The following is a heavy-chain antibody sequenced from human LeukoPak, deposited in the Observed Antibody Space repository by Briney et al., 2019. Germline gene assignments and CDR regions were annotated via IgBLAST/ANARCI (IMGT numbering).Heavy chain of an antibody. V-gene: IGHV3-33*01. CDR1: GFTFSTYG. J-gene: IGHJ4*02. Sequence: GGSLRLSCAASGFTFSTYGMHWVRQAPGKGLEWVAVIWYDGGTKYYGDSVKGRFTISRDNSKNTLYLQMNSLRAEDTAVYYCASDQGGTFDYWGQGTLVSVSS. D-gene: IGHD3-16*01. CDR3: ASDQGGTFDY. CDR2: IWYDGGTK.